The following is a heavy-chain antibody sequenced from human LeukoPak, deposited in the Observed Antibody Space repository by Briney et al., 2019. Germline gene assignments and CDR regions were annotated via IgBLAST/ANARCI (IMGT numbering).Heavy chain of an antibody. Sequence: PSETLSLTCTVSGGSINSYYWSWIRQPPGKGLECIGYIHYTGSTNYNPSLKSRVTISVDTSKSQFSLKLSSVSAADTAIYYCARGGYYGSGNDFRFDPWGQGTLVTVSS. V-gene: IGHV4-59*01. J-gene: IGHJ5*02. CDR3: ARGGYYGSGNDFRFDP. CDR1: GGSINSYY. D-gene: IGHD3-10*01. CDR2: IHYTGST.